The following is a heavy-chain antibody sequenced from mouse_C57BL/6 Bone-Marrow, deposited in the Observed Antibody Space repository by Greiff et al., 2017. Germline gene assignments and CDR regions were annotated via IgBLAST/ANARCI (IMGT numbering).Heavy chain of an antibody. J-gene: IGHJ4*01. V-gene: IGHV5-6*01. Sequence: EVKLMESGGDLVKPGGSLKLSCAASGFTFSSYGMSWVRQTPDKRLEWVATISSGGSYTYYPDSVKGRVTISRDNAKNTLYLQMSSLKSEDTAMYYCARQGYYAIDYWGQGTSVTVSS. CDR1: GFTFSSYG. CDR2: ISSGGSYT. CDR3: ARQGYYAIDY.